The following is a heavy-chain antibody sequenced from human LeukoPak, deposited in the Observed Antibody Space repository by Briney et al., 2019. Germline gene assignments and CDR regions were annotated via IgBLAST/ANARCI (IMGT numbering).Heavy chain of an antibody. CDR3: ARGHCGGDCYPFDY. CDR1: GFTFSSYG. D-gene: IGHD2-21*02. V-gene: IGHV3-30*02. J-gene: IGHJ4*02. CDR2: IRYDGSNK. Sequence: GGSLRLSCAASGFTFSSYGMHWVRQAPGKGLEWVAFIRYDGSNKYYADSVKGRFTISRDNSKNTLYLQMNSLRAEDTAVYYCARGHCGGDCYPFDYWGQETLVTVSS.